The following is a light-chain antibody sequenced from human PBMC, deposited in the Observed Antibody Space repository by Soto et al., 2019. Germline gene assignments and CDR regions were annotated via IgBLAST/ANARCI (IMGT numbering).Light chain of an antibody. CDR3: CSYAGGTVV. CDR1: SSDVGSYDL. Sequence: QSALTQPASVSGSPGQSITISCTGTSSDVGSYDLVSWYQQHPGKAPKLMIYEGSKRPSGVSYRFSGSKSGNTASLTISGLQAEDEANYYCCSYAGGTVVFGGGTQLTVL. V-gene: IGLV2-23*01. J-gene: IGLJ3*02. CDR2: EGS.